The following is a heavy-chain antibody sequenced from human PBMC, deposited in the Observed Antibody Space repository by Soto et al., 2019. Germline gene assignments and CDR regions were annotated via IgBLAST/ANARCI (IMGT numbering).Heavy chain of an antibody. CDR1: GYTFTSYG. V-gene: IGHV1-18*01. CDR3: ARDLPPVDY. Sequence: QVQLVQSGAEVKKPGASVKVSCKASGYTFTSYGISWVRQAPGQGLEWMGGISAYNGNTNYAQNLLARVTRTTDTATCTASMVLRSLSSDDTGLYFCARDLPPVDYWRQGTLVSVSS. J-gene: IGHJ4*02. CDR2: ISAYNGNT.